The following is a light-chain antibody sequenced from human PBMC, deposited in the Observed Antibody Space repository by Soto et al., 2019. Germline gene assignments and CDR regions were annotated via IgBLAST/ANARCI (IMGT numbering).Light chain of an antibody. CDR1: SSNVENNF. CDR2: NDN. V-gene: IGLV1-44*01. J-gene: IGLJ3*02. CDR3: AAWDDSLNGLL. Sequence: QAVVTQPPSASGTPGQRVTISCSGSSSNVENNFLNWYRHLPGTAPNLLIYNDNQRPSGVPDRFSGSKSGTSASLAISGLHSDDDADYYCAAWDDSLNGLLFGGGTKVTVL.